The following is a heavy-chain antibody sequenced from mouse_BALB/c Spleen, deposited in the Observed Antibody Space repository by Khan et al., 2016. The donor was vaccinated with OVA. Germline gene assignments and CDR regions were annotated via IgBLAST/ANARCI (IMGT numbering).Heavy chain of an antibody. Sequence: QVRLQQSGAELVKPGASVKLSCKASGYTFTSSWIQWVKQRPGQGLGWIGQIFPGTGNTYYNENFKGKATLTVDTSSSTAYMQLSGLTSEDSAVYCCARGDFRNYEFAYWGKGTLVTVSP. J-gene: IGHJ3*01. CDR3: ARGDFRNYEFAY. CDR1: GYTFTSSW. V-gene: IGHV1S132*01. CDR2: IFPGTGNT. D-gene: IGHD2-5*01.